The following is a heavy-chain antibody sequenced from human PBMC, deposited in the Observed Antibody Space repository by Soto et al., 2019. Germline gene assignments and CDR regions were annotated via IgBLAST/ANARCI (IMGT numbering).Heavy chain of an antibody. D-gene: IGHD2-2*01. CDR3: ARENIVLVPAAFPYYYYYGMDV. Sequence: SGPTLVNPTQTLTLTCTFSGFSLITSGMCVSWIRQPPGKALEWLARIDWDDDKYYSTSLKTRLTISKDTSKNQVVLTMTNMDPVDTATYYCARENIVLVPAAFPYYYYYGMDVWGQGTTVTVSS. J-gene: IGHJ6*02. CDR2: IDWDDDK. CDR1: GFSLITSGMC. V-gene: IGHV2-70*11.